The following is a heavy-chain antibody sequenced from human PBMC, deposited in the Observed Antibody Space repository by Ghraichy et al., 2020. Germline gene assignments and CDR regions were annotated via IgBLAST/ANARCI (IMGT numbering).Heavy chain of an antibody. J-gene: IGHJ3*01. CDR3: ASDSTSITMVRGVIY. CDR1: GFTFSSYW. Sequence: GGSLRLSCAASGFTFSSYWMAWIRQAPGKGLEWLANINQDGGETYYVDSVKGRFTISRDNAKKSLYLQMNSLRDEDTAVYYCASDSTSITMVRGVIYWGQGTMVTVSS. CDR2: INQDGGET. D-gene: IGHD3-10*01. V-gene: IGHV3-7*01.